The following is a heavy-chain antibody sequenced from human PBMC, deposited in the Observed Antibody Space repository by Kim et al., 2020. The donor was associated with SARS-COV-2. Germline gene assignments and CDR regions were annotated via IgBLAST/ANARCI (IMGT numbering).Heavy chain of an antibody. Sequence: SVKVSCKASGGTFSSYAISWVRQAPGQGLEWMGGIIPIFGTANYAQKFQGRVTITADESTSTAYMELSSLRSEDTAVYYCASATASRARRGRWLRSGAFDIWGQGTMVTVSS. CDR3: ASATASRARRGRWLRSGAFDI. V-gene: IGHV1-69*13. CDR1: GGTFSSYA. CDR2: IIPIFGTA. J-gene: IGHJ3*02. D-gene: IGHD5-12*01.